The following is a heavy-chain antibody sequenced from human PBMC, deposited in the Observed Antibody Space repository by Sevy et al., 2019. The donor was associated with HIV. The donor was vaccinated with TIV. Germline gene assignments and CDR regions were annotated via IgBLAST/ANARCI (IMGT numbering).Heavy chain of an antibody. CDR2: INWNGGSI. CDR3: GRSCDDSSGFYYWWFDP. V-gene: IGHV3-20*04. D-gene: IGHD3-22*01. J-gene: IGHJ5*02. CDR1: GFTFDDYG. Sequence: GGSLRLSCAASGFTFDDYGMSWVRQAPGKGLEWVSGINWNGGSISYADSVRGRFTISRDNAKNSLYLQMNSLRVEDTGFYYCGRSCDDSSGFYYWWFDPWGQGTLVTVSS.